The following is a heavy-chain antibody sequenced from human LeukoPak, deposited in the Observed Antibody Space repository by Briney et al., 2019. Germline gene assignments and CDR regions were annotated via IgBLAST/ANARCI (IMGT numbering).Heavy chain of an antibody. J-gene: IGHJ6*02. V-gene: IGHV3-23*05. D-gene: IGHD2-21*02. CDR1: GFTFNDYA. CDR2: INNFGLST. Sequence: GGSLRLSCAASGFTFNDYAMSWVRQAPGKGLEWVSGINNFGLSTYYADSVKGRFTISRDNSKNTLYLQMNSLRAEDTAVYYCARGRCGGDCYRYYYYYGMDVWGQGTTVTVSS. CDR3: ARGRCGGDCYRYYYYYGMDV.